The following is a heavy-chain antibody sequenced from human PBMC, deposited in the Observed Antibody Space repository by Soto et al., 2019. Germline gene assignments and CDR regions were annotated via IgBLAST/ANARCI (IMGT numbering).Heavy chain of an antibody. V-gene: IGHV3-7*03. CDR1: GFTFSSYW. CDR3: AKDLTPGSVSWFDP. D-gene: IGHD2-8*02. Sequence: PGGSLRLSCAASGFTFSSYWMIWVRQAPGKGLEWVANIKQDGSEKYYVDSVKGRFTISRDNAKNSLYLQMNSLRAEDTAVYYCAKDLTPGSVSWFDPWGQGTLVTVSS. CDR2: IKQDGSEK. J-gene: IGHJ5*02.